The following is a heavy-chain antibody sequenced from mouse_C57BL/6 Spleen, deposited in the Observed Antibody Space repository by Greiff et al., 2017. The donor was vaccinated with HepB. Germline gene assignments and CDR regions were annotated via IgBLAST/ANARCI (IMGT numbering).Heavy chain of an antibody. V-gene: IGHV1-52*01. CDR3: ARGGSTVPRRAY. D-gene: IGHD1-1*01. CDR2: IDPSDSET. CDR1: GYTFTSYW. J-gene: IGHJ3*01. Sequence: VQLQQSGAELVRPGSSVKLSCKASGYTFTSYWMHWVKQRPIQGLEWIGNIDPSDSETHYNQKFKDKATLTVDKSSSTAYMQLSSLTSEDSAVYYCARGGSTVPRRAYWGQGTLVTVAA.